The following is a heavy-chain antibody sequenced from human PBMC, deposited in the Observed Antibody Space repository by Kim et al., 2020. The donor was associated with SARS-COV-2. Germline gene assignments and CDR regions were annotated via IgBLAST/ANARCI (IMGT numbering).Heavy chain of an antibody. V-gene: IGHV1-69*04. D-gene: IGHD1-1*01. J-gene: IGHJ5*02. CDR2: IIPILGIA. Sequence: SVKVSCKASGGTFSSYAISWVRQAPGQGLEWMGRIIPILGIANYAQKFQGRVTITADKSTSTAYMELSSLRSEDTAVYYCARDLDQSERNPNNWFDPWGQGTLVTVSS. CDR3: ARDLDQSERNPNNWFDP. CDR1: GGTFSSYA.